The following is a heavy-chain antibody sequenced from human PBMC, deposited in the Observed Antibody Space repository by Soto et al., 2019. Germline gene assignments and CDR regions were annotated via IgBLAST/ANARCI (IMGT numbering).Heavy chain of an antibody. D-gene: IGHD1-26*01. V-gene: IGHV5-51*01. J-gene: IGHJ4*02. Sequence: GESLKISCQASGYNFGSYWIGWVRQMPGQGLEWLGIIYPGDSDSRYSLSFPGHLTMSVDKAINTAYLRWSSLQASDTAIYYCARPGRLGSNNAYYFDYWGQGTLVTVSS. CDR1: GYNFGSYW. CDR3: ARPGRLGSNNAYYFDY. CDR2: IYPGDSDS.